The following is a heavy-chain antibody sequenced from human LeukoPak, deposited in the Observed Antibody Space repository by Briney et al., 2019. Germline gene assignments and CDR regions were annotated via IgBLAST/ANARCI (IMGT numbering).Heavy chain of an antibody. CDR3: ARGGYGDAHFDY. CDR1: GFTLSSYA. J-gene: IGHJ4*02. Sequence: PGGSLRLSCAASGFTLSSYAMHWVRQAPGKGLEWVAVISYDGSNKYYADSVKGRFTISRDNSKNTLYLQMNSLRAEDTAVYYCARGGYGDAHFDYWGQGTLVTVSS. D-gene: IGHD4-17*01. V-gene: IGHV3-30-3*01. CDR2: ISYDGSNK.